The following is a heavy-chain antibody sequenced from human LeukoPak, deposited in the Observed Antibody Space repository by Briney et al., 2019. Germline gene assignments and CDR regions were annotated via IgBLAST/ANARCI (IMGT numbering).Heavy chain of an antibody. J-gene: IGHJ4*02. CDR3: ARDPVPLVGYYFDY. Sequence: PGRSLRLSCAASGFTFSSYGMHWVRQAPGKGLEWVAVISYDGSNKYYADSVKGRFTISRDNSKNTLYLQMNSLRAEDTAVYYCARDPVPLVGYYFDYWGQGTLVTVSS. CDR2: ISYDGSNK. CDR1: GFTFSSYG. V-gene: IGHV3-30*19. D-gene: IGHD1-26*01.